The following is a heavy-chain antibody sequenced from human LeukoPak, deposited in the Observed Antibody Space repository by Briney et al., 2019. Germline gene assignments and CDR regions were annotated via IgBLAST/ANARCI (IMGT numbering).Heavy chain of an antibody. CDR2: ISGSCGST. V-gene: IGHV3-23*01. J-gene: IGHJ4*02. D-gene: IGHD7-27*01. Sequence: GGSLRLSCAASGFTFSTYWMHWVRQAPGKGLEWVSAISGSCGSTYYAGSVKGRFIISRDNSKNTFYLKMNSLRAEDTTVYYCAKDQSGYSPPYWGSEYWGQGTLVAVSS. CDR1: GFTFSTYW. CDR3: AKDQSGYSPPYWGSEY.